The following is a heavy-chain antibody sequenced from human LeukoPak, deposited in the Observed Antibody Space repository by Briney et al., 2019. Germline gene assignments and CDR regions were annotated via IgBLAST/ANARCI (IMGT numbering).Heavy chain of an antibody. CDR2: ISWNSGSI. J-gene: IGHJ4*02. CDR1: GFTFGDYA. Sequence: GGSLRLSCAASGFTFGDYAMHWVRQAPGKGLEWVSGISWNSGSIGYADSVKGRFTISRDNAKNSLYLQMNSLRAEDTALYYCAKSDAHSVAAHYLDYWGQGTLVTVSS. CDR3: AKSDAHSVAAHYLDY. D-gene: IGHD2-15*01. V-gene: IGHV3-9*01.